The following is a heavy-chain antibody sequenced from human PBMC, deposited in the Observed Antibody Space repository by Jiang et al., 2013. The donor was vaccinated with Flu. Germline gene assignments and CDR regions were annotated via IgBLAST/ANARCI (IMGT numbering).Heavy chain of an antibody. Sequence: AEVKKPGESLKISCKGSGYRFTSYWIGWVRQMPGKGLEWMGIIYPGDSDTIYSPSFQGQVTISADKSITTAYLQWSSLKASDTAMFYCARGKPGYSSGLGAFDIWGQGTMVTVSS. CDR2: IYPGDSDT. V-gene: IGHV5-51*01. J-gene: IGHJ3*02. D-gene: IGHD6-19*01. CDR1: GYRFTSYW. CDR3: ARGKPGYSSGLGAFDI.